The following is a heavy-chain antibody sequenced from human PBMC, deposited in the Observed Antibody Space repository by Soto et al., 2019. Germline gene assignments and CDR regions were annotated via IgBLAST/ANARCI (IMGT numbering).Heavy chain of an antibody. CDR3: ARRPNYYDSSGYGVFDI. V-gene: IGHV5-10-1*01. CDR2: IDPSDSYT. CDR1: GYSFTSYW. J-gene: IGHJ3*02. D-gene: IGHD3-22*01. Sequence: GESLKISCKGSGYSFTSYWISWVRQMPGKGLEWMGRIDPSDSYTNYSPSFQGHVTISADKSISTAYLQWSSLKASDTAMYYCARRPNYYDSSGYGVFDIWGQGTMVTVSS.